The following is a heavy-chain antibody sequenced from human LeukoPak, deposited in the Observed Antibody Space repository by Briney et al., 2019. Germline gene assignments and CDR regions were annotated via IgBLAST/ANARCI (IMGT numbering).Heavy chain of an antibody. CDR1: GFTFTSSA. Sequence: ASVKVSCKASGFTFTSSAMQWVRQARGQRLEWIGWIVVGSGNTNYAQKFQERVTITRDMSTSTAYMELSSLRSEDTAVYYCAALYYYGSGRDDRTFDYWGQGTLVTVSS. V-gene: IGHV1-58*02. D-gene: IGHD3-10*01. CDR3: AALYYYGSGRDDRTFDY. J-gene: IGHJ4*02. CDR2: IVVGSGNT.